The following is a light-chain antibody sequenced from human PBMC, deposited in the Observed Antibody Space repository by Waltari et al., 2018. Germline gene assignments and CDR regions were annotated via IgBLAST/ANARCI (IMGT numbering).Light chain of an antibody. V-gene: IGKV3-11*01. Sequence: EVALTQSPATLSLSPGDGATLSCRASQSVSAYLAWYQQKPGQAPRLLIYGSSTRATGVPDRFSGRGSGTDFSLTISSVEPEDFAVYYCQHTTDWPPAFTFGPGTRVDLK. CDR3: QHTTDWPPAFT. J-gene: IGKJ3*01. CDR1: QSVSAY. CDR2: GSS.